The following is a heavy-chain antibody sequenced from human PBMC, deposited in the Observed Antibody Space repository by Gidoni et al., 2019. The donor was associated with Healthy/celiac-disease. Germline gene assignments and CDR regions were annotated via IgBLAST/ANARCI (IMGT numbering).Heavy chain of an antibody. CDR3: TAEKTTPGEGYYYGMDV. Sequence: AAPVKGRFTISRDDSKNTLYLQMNSLKTEDTAVYYCTAEKTTPGEGYYYGMDVWGQGTTVTVSS. V-gene: IGHV3-15*01. D-gene: IGHD7-27*01. J-gene: IGHJ6*02.